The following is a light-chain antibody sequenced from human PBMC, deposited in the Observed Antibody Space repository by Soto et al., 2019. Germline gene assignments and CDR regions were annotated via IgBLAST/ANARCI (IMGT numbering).Light chain of an antibody. Sequence: EIVLTHSPGTLSLSPCEGATLSFSASQSVSSSYLAWYQQKPGQAPRLLIYGASSRATGIPDRFSGSGSGTDFTLTISRLEPEDFAVYYCQQYGSSPWTFGQGTKVDTK. V-gene: IGKV3-20*01. CDR1: QSVSSSY. CDR2: GAS. J-gene: IGKJ1*01. CDR3: QQYGSSPWT.